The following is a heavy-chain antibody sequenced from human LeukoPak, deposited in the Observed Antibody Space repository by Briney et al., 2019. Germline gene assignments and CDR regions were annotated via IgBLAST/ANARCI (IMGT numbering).Heavy chain of an antibody. CDR3: ARDLEGIAEPYYGMDV. CDR1: GYTFTSYG. CDR2: ISAYNGNT. D-gene: IGHD6-13*01. V-gene: IGHV1-18*01. Sequence: ASVKVSCKASGYTFTSYGISWVRQAPGQGLEWMGWISAYNGNTNYAQKLQGRVTMTTDTSTSTAYMELRSLRSDDTAVYCCARDLEGIAEPYYGMDVWGQGTTVTVSS. J-gene: IGHJ6*02.